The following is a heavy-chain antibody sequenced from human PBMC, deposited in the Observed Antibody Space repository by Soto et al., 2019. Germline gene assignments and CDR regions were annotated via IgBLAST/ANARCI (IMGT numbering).Heavy chain of an antibody. Sequence: SETLSLTCTVSGASVSTGVYFWTWIRQHPGKGLEWIGYIDNSGSTYYNPSLTGRVDISVDTSKNEFSLNLQSLTAADTAFYYCAGAVSDFDVRRYRTSYFDQWGQGTRVTVS. CDR2: IDNSGST. D-gene: IGHD3-10*02. J-gene: IGHJ4*02. V-gene: IGHV4-31*03. CDR3: AGAVSDFDVRRYRTSYFDQ. CDR1: GASVSTGVYF.